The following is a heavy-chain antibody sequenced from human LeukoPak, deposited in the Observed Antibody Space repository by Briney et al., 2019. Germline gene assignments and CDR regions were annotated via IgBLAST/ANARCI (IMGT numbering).Heavy chain of an antibody. J-gene: IGHJ4*02. D-gene: IGHD2-2*01. CDR3: AYEIVVVPAAISV. CDR2: IIPIFGTA. CDR1: GGTFSSYA. Sequence: SVKVSCKASGGTFSSYAISWVRQAPGQGLEWMGGIIPIFGTANYAQKFQGRVTITADESTSTAYMELSSLRSEDTAVYYCAYEIVVVPAAISVWGQGTLVTVSS. V-gene: IGHV1-69*13.